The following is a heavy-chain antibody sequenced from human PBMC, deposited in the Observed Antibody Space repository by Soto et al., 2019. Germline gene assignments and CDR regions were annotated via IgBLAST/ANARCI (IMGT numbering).Heavy chain of an antibody. CDR2: ISGSGGST. CDR3: AAAGIAVAGAIAEYFQH. J-gene: IGHJ1*01. Sequence: GGSLRLSCAASGFTFSSYAMSWVRQAPGKGLEWVSAISGSGGSTYYADSVKGRFTISRDNSKNTLYLQMNSLRAEDTAVYYCAAAGIAVAGAIAEYFQHWGQGTLVTVSS. D-gene: IGHD6-19*01. CDR1: GFTFSSYA. V-gene: IGHV3-23*01.